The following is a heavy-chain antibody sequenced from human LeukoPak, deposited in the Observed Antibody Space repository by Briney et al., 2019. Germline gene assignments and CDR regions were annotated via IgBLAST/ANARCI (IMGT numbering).Heavy chain of an antibody. V-gene: IGHV4-39*01. CDR3: ARLSYGIYGNYFFDQ. D-gene: IGHD4-17*01. Sequence: PSETLSLTCTVSGGSISDGSYYWGWIRQPPGKGPEWLGTVHYSGTTYYNSSLKSRVILSVDASKNQFSLMVSSVTAADTAVYYCARLSYGIYGNYFFDQWGQGTLVAVSS. CDR2: VHYSGTT. CDR1: GGSISDGSYY. J-gene: IGHJ4*02.